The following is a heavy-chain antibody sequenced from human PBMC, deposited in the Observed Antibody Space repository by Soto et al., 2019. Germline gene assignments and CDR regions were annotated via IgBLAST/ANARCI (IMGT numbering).Heavy chain of an antibody. J-gene: IGHJ6*02. D-gene: IGHD2-15*01. CDR2: IYYSGST. CDR3: ARVRYCSGGSCYSGYYYYGMDV. V-gene: IGHV4-30-4*01. Sequence: SETLSLTCTVSGGSSSSGDYYWSWIRQPPGKGLEWIGYIYYSGSTYYNPSLKSRVTISVDTSKNQFSLKLSSVTAADTAVYYCARVRYCSGGSCYSGYYYYGMDVWGQGTTVTVSS. CDR1: GGSSSSGDYY.